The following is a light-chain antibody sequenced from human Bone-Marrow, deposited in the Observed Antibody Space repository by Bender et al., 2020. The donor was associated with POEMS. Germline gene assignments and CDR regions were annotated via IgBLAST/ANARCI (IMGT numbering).Light chain of an antibody. J-gene: IGLJ2*01. CDR2: EVT. CDR1: SGDIGTYNY. Sequence: QSALTQPPSASGSPGESVTISCTGTSGDIGTYNYVSWYQQHPGKAPKLIIYEVTKRPSGVPDRLSGSKSGNTASLTVSGLQAEDEADYHCGSYAGSKNMVFGGGTKLTVL. V-gene: IGLV2-8*01. CDR3: GSYAGSKNMV.